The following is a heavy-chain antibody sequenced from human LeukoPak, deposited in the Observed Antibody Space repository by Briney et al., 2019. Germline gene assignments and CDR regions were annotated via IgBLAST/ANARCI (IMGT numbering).Heavy chain of an antibody. CDR3: ARHLSWPTLGATWAFDY. J-gene: IGHJ4*02. CDR2: LSSSGST. V-gene: IGHV4-59*08. CDR1: GGSISSSY. Sequence: SETLSLTCTVSGGSISSSYSSWIRQSPGKGLEWIGYLSSSGSTNYNPSLKSRVTISVDTSNNQFSLKLTSVTAADAAVYYCARHLSWPTLGATWAFDYWGQGTLVTVSS. D-gene: IGHD1-26*01.